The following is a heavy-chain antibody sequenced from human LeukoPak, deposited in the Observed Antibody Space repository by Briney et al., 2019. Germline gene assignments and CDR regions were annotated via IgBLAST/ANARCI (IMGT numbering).Heavy chain of an antibody. CDR3: ARELVDSVGLDY. J-gene: IGHJ4*02. CDR2: IYHSGST. D-gene: IGHD4-23*01. V-gene: IGHV4-38-2*02. CDR1: GYSISSGYY. Sequence: SETLSLTCTVSGYSISSGYYWGWIRQPPGRGLEWIGSIYHSGSTYYNPSLKSRVTISVDTSKNQFSLKLSSVTAADTAVYYCARELVDSVGLDYWGQGTLVTVSS.